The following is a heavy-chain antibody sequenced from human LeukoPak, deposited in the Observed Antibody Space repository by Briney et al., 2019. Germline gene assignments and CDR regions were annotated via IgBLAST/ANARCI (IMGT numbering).Heavy chain of an antibody. V-gene: IGHV3-30*09. CDR1: GFTFSSYA. CDR3: ANDGAYYDSSTDAFDI. J-gene: IGHJ3*02. D-gene: IGHD3-22*01. Sequence: GGSLRLSCAASGFTFSSYAMHWVRQAPGKGLEWVAVISYDGSNKYYADSVKGRFAISRDNSKNTLYLQMNSLRAEDTAVYYCANDGAYYDSSTDAFDIWGQGTMVTVSS. CDR2: ISYDGSNK.